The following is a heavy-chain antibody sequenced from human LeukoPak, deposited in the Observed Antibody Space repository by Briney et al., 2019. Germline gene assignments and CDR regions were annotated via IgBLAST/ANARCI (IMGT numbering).Heavy chain of an antibody. Sequence: GGSLRLSCAASGFTFSSHWMTWVRQAPGKGPEWVASINKDGSEEYYVDSVKGRFTISRDNAKNSLSLQVSSLRAEDTAVYYCTRGGATSSWYWFFWGQGTLVTVSS. J-gene: IGHJ4*02. V-gene: IGHV3-7*01. CDR1: GFTFSSHW. CDR3: TRGGATSSWYWFF. CDR2: INKDGSEE. D-gene: IGHD6-13*01.